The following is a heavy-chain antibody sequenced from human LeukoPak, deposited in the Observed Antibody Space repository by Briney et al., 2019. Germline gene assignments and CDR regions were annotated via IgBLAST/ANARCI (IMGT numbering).Heavy chain of an antibody. CDR1: GFTFSSYA. D-gene: IGHD3-10*01. CDR2: ISGSGGRP. Sequence: GGSLRLSCAASGFTFSSYAMRWVCQAPGKGLEWASAISGSGGRPYYAHSAKGRLTISRDNSKNTLYLQMNSLRAEGTAVYYCAKSKSSYGSGSYYHWGQGTLVTVSS. CDR3: AKSKSSYGSGSYYH. J-gene: IGHJ5*02. V-gene: IGHV3-23*01.